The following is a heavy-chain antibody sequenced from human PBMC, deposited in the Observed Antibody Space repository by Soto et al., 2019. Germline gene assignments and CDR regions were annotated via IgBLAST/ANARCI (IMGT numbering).Heavy chain of an antibody. CDR1: GFTFRNYA. Sequence: QVQLVESGGGVVQPGRSLRLSCAASGFTFRNYAVHWVRQAPGKGLEWGAVISSDGSNTYYADSVTGRFTISRDNSKTTLYLQMNSLRAEDTAVYYCARDPFRPYCSSTSCYEDYWGQGTLVTVSS. CDR2: ISSDGSNT. V-gene: IGHV3-30-3*01. D-gene: IGHD2-2*01. J-gene: IGHJ4*02. CDR3: ARDPFRPYCSSTSCYEDY.